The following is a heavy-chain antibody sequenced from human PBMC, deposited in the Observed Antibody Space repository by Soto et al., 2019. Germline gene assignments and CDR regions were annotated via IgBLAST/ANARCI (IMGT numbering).Heavy chain of an antibody. CDR3: ARDWGLDV. J-gene: IGHJ6*02. CDR1: GFTFSSSY. V-gene: IGHV3-7*05. CDR2: IKQDGSEK. Sequence: EVQLVESGGGLVQPGGSLRLSCAASGFTFSSSYMNWVRQAPGKGLEWVANIKQDGSEKYYVDSVKGRFTISRDDAKNTAYLQMNSLRGEDTAVYYCARDWGLDVWGQGTTVTVSS.